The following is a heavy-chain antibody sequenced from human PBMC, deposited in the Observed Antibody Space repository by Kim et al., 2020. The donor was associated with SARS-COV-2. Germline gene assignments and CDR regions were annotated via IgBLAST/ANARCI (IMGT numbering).Heavy chain of an antibody. CDR2: ISGSGGST. D-gene: IGHD3-16*01. J-gene: IGHJ4*02. CDR1: GFTFSSYA. V-gene: IGHV3-23*01. Sequence: GGSLRLSCAASGFTFSSYAMSWVRQAPGKGLEWVSAISGSGGSTYYADSVKGRFTISRDNSKNTLYLQMNSLRAEDTAVYYCAKVVESQTYTTPFDYWGQGTLVTVSS. CDR3: AKVVESQTYTTPFDY.